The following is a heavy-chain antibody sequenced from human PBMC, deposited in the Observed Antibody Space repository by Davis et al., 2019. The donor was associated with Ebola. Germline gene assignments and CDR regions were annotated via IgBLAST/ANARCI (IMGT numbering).Heavy chain of an antibody. CDR1: GGSFSGYY. D-gene: IGHD5-24*01. J-gene: IGHJ4*02. CDR2: INHSGST. Sequence: PSETLSLTCAVYGGSFSGYYWSWIRQPPGKGLEWIGEINHSGSTNYNPSLKSRVTISVDTSKNQFSLKLSSVTAADTAVYYCARLDGYMDPDYWGQGTLVTVSS. CDR3: ARLDGYMDPDY. V-gene: IGHV4-34*01.